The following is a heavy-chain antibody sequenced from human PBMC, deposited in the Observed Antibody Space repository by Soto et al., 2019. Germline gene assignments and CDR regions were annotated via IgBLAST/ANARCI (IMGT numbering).Heavy chain of an antibody. CDR3: ARDLYQLSSEGTMVATVGRH. V-gene: IGHV1-46*01. Sequence: QVQLVQSGAEVKKPGASVKVSCKAARYTFTTYYIHWVRQAPTQGLEWMGVINPGGGTTTYAQKFQGRLSMTRDTSTNTAYMELTSLTSEDTAVYYCARDLYQLSSEGTMVATVGRHWGQGTLVTVSS. J-gene: IGHJ4*02. D-gene: IGHD2-15*01. CDR1: RYTFTTYY. CDR2: INPGGGTT.